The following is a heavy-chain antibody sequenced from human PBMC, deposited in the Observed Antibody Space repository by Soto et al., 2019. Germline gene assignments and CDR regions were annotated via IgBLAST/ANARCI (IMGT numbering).Heavy chain of an antibody. D-gene: IGHD3-10*01. CDR3: KVRGVSVNGMDV. J-gene: IGHJ6*02. V-gene: IGHV4-30-4*01. Sequence: QVQLQESGPGLVKPSQTLSLTCTVSGGSISSGDYYWSWIRQPPGKGLEWIGYIYYSGSTYYNPSLQSRXXIXVXXPKNQFSLKLSSVTAADTAVYYCKVRGVSVNGMDVWGQGTTVTVSS. CDR2: IYYSGST. CDR1: GGSISSGDYY.